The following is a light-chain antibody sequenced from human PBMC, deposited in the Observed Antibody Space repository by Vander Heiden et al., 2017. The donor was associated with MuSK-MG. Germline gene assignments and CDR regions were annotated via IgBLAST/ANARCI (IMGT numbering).Light chain of an antibody. Sequence: HAGLTQPPTVSKGLRQTATLPCTGNSNNVGNQGAAWLQQHQGHPPKLLSYRNNNRPSGISERLSASRSGNTASLTITGLQPEDEADYYCSAWDSSLSAWVFGGGTKLTVL. CDR1: SNNVGNQG. J-gene: IGLJ3*02. V-gene: IGLV10-54*01. CDR3: SAWDSSLSAWV. CDR2: RNN.